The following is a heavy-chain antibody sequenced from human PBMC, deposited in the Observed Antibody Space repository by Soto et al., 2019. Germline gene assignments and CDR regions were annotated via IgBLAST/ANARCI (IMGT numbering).Heavy chain of an antibody. D-gene: IGHD3-22*01. CDR2: IDPSDSYT. Sequence: GGFLKICCKGSGYSFTSFWISWVRQMTGKGLEWMGRIDPSDSYTNYSPSFQGHVTISADKSISTAYLQWSSLKASDTAMYYFARQDYYDSRGYPLDYWGQGTLVTAPQ. CDR1: GYSFTSFW. J-gene: IGHJ4*02. CDR3: ARQDYYDSRGYPLDY. V-gene: IGHV5-10-1*01.